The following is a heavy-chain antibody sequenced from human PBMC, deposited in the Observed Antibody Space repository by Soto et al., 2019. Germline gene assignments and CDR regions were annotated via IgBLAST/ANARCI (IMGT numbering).Heavy chain of an antibody. Sequence: SVKVSCKASRFAFSKFIVTCVRQAPGLGLEWVGGIIPIFGTANYAQKFQGRVTITADESTSTSYMEVNNLRSEDTAVYYCAKVRYSSPMGYYYGMDVWGQGTTVTV. CDR2: IIPIFGTA. D-gene: IGHD6-19*01. CDR3: AKVRYSSPMGYYYGMDV. V-gene: IGHV1-69*13. CDR1: RFAFSKFI. J-gene: IGHJ6*02.